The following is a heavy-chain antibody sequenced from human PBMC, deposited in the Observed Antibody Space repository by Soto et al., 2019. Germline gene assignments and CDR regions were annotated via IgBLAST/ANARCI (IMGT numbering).Heavy chain of an antibody. Sequence: QVQLVKSGAEVKKPGASVKVSCKASGYSFSDYTMHWVRRAPGQPPEWMARINTGTASTEYSQKFQGRVTITRDTSATTAYMDLSSLRSEDTAVYYCARGPQDSYGMDVWGQGTTVTVS. CDR3: ARGPQDSYGMDV. CDR2: INTGTAST. CDR1: GYSFSDYT. V-gene: IGHV1-3*04. J-gene: IGHJ6*02.